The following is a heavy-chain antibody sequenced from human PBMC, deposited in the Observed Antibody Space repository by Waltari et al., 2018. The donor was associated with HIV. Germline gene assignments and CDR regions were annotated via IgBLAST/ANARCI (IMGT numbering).Heavy chain of an antibody. V-gene: IGHV1-69*08. D-gene: IGHD3-10*01. CDR1: GGSFISYS. J-gene: IGHJ4*02. CDR3: ASARETMGVDFDF. Sequence: QVQLVQSGAEVKKPGSSVKVSCKASGGSFISYSVHWVRQAPGQGLEWVGRVIPILPATHYARKFEGRVTITADKSTSTVYMELSSLTSDDTALYYCASARETMGVDFDFWGQGTLVTVSS. CDR2: VIPILPAT.